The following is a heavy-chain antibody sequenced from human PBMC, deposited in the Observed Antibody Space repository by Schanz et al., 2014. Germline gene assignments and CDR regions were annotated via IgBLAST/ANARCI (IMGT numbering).Heavy chain of an antibody. D-gene: IGHD7-27*01. V-gene: IGHV3-48*04. CDR2: ISRDGTTS. CDR3: ARENLNWEAFDI. CDR1: GFSFTTYS. Sequence: EVQLVESGGGLVQPGGSLRLSCVASGFSFTTYSMSWVRQAPGKGLEWISYISRDGTTSYYADSVKGRFTISRDNAKNSLYLEMTSLRGEDTAVYYCARENLNWEAFDIWGQGTVVTVSS. J-gene: IGHJ3*02.